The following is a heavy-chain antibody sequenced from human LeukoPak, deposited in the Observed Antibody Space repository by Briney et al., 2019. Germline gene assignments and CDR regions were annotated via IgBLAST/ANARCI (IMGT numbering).Heavy chain of an antibody. CDR1: GFTFSDYY. D-gene: IGHD2-2*01. CDR2: ISSSGSTI. V-gene: IGHV3-11*01. CDR3: AREARYCSSTSCSRVDY. Sequence: PGGSLRLSCVASGFTFSDYYMSWIRQAPGKGLEWVSYISSSGSTIYYADSVKGRFTISRDNAKNSLYLQMNSLRAEDTAVYYCAREARYCSSTSCSRVDYWGQGTLVTVSS. J-gene: IGHJ4*02.